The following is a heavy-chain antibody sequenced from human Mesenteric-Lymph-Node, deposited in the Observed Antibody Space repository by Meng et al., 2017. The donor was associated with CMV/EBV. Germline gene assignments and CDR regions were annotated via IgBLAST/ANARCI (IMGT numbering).Heavy chain of an antibody. CDR2: INTDGSTT. J-gene: IGHJ4*02. D-gene: IGHD3-3*02. Sequence: GESLKISCAASGFTFSSYEMNWVRQAPGKGLVWVSRINTDGSTTTYADSVKGRFTISRDNSKNTLYLQMNSLRAEDTAVYYCAREISTPGRYFDHWGQGTLVTVSS. CDR3: AREISTPGRYFDH. CDR1: GFTFSSYE. V-gene: IGHV3-74*01.